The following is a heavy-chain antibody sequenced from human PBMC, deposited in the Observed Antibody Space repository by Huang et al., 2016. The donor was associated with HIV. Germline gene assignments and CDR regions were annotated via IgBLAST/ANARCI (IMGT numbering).Heavy chain of an antibody. Sequence: QVHLVQSGAEVKKPGSSVRVSCTASGGSFKISGISWVRQAPGQGLEWLGGIGTMVWRANYAQKMGDRVTITARESTTTVYMDLTSLRPEDTAVYYCASGASYEIWTPYYSGWHYSMDVWGEGTTVTVSS. V-gene: IGHV1-69*13. D-gene: IGHD3-9*01. J-gene: IGHJ6*03. CDR2: IGTMVWRA. CDR1: GGSFKISG. CDR3: ASGASYEIWTPYYSGWHYSMDV.